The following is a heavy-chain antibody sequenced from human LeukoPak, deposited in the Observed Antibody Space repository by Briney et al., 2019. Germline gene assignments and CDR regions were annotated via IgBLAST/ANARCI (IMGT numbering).Heavy chain of an antibody. J-gene: IGHJ6*03. CDR2: ISSSGSTI. CDR1: GFTFSSYE. CDR3: AKGGIHRGYYYYYMDV. Sequence: GGSLRLSCAASGFTFSSYEMNWVRQAPGKGLEWVSYISSSGSTIYYADPVKGRFTISRDNAKKSLYLQMNSLRAEDTALYYCAKGGIHRGYYYYYMDVWGKGTTVTISS. V-gene: IGHV3-48*03. D-gene: IGHD6-13*01.